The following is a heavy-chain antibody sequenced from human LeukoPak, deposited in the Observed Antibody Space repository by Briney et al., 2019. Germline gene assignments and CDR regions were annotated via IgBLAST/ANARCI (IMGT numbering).Heavy chain of an antibody. J-gene: IGHJ4*02. D-gene: IGHD3-22*01. CDR2: IIPILGIA. Sequence: RASVKVSCKASGGTFSSYAISWVRQAPGQGLEWMGRIIPILGIANYAQKFQGRVTITADKSTSTAYMELSSLRSEDTAVYYCARGRAVYEVVTTDYWGQGTLVTVSS. V-gene: IGHV1-69*04. CDR1: GGTFSSYA. CDR3: ARGRAVYEVVTTDY.